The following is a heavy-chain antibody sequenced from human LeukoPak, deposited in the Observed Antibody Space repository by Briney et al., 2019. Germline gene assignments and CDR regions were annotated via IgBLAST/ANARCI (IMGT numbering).Heavy chain of an antibody. D-gene: IGHD6-19*01. J-gene: IGHJ4*02. Sequence: GGSLRLSCAASGFTFSTYAITWVRQGPGKGLQWVSAIRPDGDRTYYANSVRGRFTISRDNSKDTVYLQINGLRVEDTAVYYCAREQSGTRGWYTVDYWGQGTLVTVSS. CDR1: GFTFSTYA. V-gene: IGHV3-23*01. CDR3: AREQSGTRGWYTVDY. CDR2: IRPDGDRT.